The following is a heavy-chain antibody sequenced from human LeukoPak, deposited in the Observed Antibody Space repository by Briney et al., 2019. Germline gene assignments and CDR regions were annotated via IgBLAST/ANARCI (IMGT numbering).Heavy chain of an antibody. J-gene: IGHJ5*02. CDR2: FYYSGST. CDR1: SGSINNYY. Sequence: SETLSLTCTVSSGSINNYYWGWIRQTPGKGLEWIGHFYYSGSTNYNPSLESRVTISVDTSENQFSLKLSSVTAADTAVYYCARHGSGWLSGSWFDPWGQGTLVTVSS. V-gene: IGHV4-59*08. D-gene: IGHD6-19*01. CDR3: ARHGSGWLSGSWFDP.